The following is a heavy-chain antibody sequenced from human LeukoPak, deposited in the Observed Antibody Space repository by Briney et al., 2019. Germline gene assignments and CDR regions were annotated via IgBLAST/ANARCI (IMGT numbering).Heavy chain of an antibody. CDR1: GFTFSNAW. Sequence: PGGSLRLSCAASGFTFSNAWMNCVRQAPGKGLEWVGRIKSKTDGETTDYAAPVKGTFTISRDDSKNTLYLQMNSLKTEDTAVYYCTTDLIAVADDGYWGQGTLVTVSS. CDR3: TTDLIAVADDGY. J-gene: IGHJ4*02. CDR2: IKSKTDGETT. V-gene: IGHV3-15*01. D-gene: IGHD6-19*01.